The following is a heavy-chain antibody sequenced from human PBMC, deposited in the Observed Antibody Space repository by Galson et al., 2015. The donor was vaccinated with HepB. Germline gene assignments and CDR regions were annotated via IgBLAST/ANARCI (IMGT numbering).Heavy chain of an antibody. CDR1: GFTFSNYA. J-gene: IGHJ1*01. V-gene: IGHV3-30*04. CDR3: ARDVTPFSWGTTSEYFQH. D-gene: IGHD1-7*01. CDR2: ISYEGSNK. Sequence: SLRLSCAASGFTFSNYAMHWVRQAPGKGLEWVAVISYEGSNKYYTDSVRGRFTISRDNSKNTLYLQMNSLRADDTAVYYCARDVTPFSWGTTSEYFQHWGQGTLVTVSS.